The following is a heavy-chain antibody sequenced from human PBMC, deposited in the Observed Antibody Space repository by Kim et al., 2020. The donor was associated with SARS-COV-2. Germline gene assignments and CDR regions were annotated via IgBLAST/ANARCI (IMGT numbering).Heavy chain of an antibody. Sequence: SETLSLTCTVSGGSISSYYWSWIRQPPGKGLEWIGYIYYSGSTNYNPSLKSRVTISVDTSKNQFSLKLSSVTAADTAVYYCARVGGYCSSTSCSDAFDIWGQGTMVTVSS. J-gene: IGHJ3*02. CDR3: ARVGGYCSSTSCSDAFDI. CDR1: GGSISSYY. V-gene: IGHV4-59*13. CDR2: IYYSGST. D-gene: IGHD2-2*01.